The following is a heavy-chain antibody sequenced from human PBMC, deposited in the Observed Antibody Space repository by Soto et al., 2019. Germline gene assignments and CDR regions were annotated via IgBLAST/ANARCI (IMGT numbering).Heavy chain of an antibody. J-gene: IGHJ6*02. CDR3: AKVGVDYNYYYYYGIDV. CDR2: IYYSGST. V-gene: IGHV4-61*01. D-gene: IGHD3-3*01. Sequence: SETLSLTCTVSGGSVSSGSYYWSWIRQPPGKGLEWIGYIYYSGSTNYNPSLKSRVTISVDTSKNQFSLKLSSVTAADTAVYYCAKVGVDYNYYYYYGIDVWGQGTTVTVSS. CDR1: GGSVSSGSYY.